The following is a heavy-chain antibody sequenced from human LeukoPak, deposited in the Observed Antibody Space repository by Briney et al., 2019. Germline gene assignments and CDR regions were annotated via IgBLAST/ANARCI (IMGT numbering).Heavy chain of an antibody. CDR3: ARGLRCSGGSCYSAYYYYYYMAV. Sequence: SETLSLTCTVSGGSISSYYWSWVRQPPGKGLEWVGYIYYSGSTNYNPSLKSRVTISVDTSKNQFSLKLSSVTATDTAVYYCARGLRCSGGSCYSAYYYYYYMAVWGKGTTVTVSS. D-gene: IGHD2-15*01. J-gene: IGHJ6*03. CDR2: IYYSGST. V-gene: IGHV4-59*01. CDR1: GGSISSYY.